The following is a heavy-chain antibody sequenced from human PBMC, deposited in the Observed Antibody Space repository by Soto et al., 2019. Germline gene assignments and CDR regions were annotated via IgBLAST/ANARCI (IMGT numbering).Heavy chain of an antibody. V-gene: IGHV3-74*01. CDR2: INSDGTIT. J-gene: IGHJ3*02. D-gene: IGHD3-10*01. CDR1: GFNFSTYW. CDR3: ARSILMVRGVTGTFDI. Sequence: EVRLVESGGDLVQPGGSLRLSCATSGFNFSTYWLHWVRQVPGKGVVWVSRINSDGTITDYADSVKGRFTISRDNAKKTLYLDMNSLRADDTAVYYCARSILMVRGVTGTFDIWGQGTMVTVSS.